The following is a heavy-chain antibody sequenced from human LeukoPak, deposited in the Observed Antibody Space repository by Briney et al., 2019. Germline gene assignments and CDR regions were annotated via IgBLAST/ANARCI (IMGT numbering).Heavy chain of an antibody. CDR3: ARHSGNSWSTPDY. D-gene: IGHD5-18*01. V-gene: IGHV5-51*01. Sequence: GESLKISCKGSGYRFTTYWIGWVRQMPGKGLEWMGIIYPADSDTKYSPSFQGQVTISADKSITTAYLQWSSLKASDTAMYYCARHSGNSWSTPDYWGQGTLVTVSS. CDR1: GYRFTTYW. J-gene: IGHJ4*02. CDR2: IYPADSDT.